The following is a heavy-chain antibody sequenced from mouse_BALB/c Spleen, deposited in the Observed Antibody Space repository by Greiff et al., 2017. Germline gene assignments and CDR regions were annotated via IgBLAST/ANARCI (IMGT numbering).Heavy chain of an antibody. V-gene: IGHV1-20*02. D-gene: IGHD2-12*01. Sequence: VQLQQSGPELVKPGASVKISCKASGYSFTGYFMNWVMQSHGKGLEWIGRINPYNGDTFYNQKFKGKATLTVDKSSSTAHMELRSLASEDSAVYYCARGAYYTPCAMDYWGQGTSVTVSS. CDR2: INPYNGDT. CDR1: GYSFTGYF. J-gene: IGHJ4*01. CDR3: ARGAYYTPCAMDY.